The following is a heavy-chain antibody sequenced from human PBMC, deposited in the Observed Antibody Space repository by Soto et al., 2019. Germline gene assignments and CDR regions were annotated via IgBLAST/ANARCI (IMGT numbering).Heavy chain of an antibody. J-gene: IGHJ5*02. CDR1: GFTFSGYN. V-gene: IGHV3-48*02. CDR3: ARDLGYCVSSSCYLFDP. CDR2: ISSTNSTK. Sequence: PGGSLRLSCAASGFTFSGYNMNWVRQAPGKGLEWVSYISSTNSTKYYADSVKGRFTISRDNPKNSLYLQMNSLRDEDTAVYYCARDLGYCVSSSCYLFDPWGQGTLVTVSS. D-gene: IGHD2-2*03.